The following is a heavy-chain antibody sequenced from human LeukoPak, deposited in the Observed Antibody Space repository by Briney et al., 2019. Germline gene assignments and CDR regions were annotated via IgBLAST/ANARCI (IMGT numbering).Heavy chain of an antibody. D-gene: IGHD5-12*01. J-gene: IGHJ4*02. V-gene: IGHV3-33*01. CDR1: ASTFSSHG. CDR3: ARGRYSGYDSGFGIFDY. Sequence: PARSLRLSCAASASTFSSHGMHWARHPPDNGLDWVAAIRYDGSKKYYADSVKGRFTISRDKSKNTLYLQMNSLRAEDTAVYYCARGRYSGYDSGFGIFDYWGQGTLVTVSS. CDR2: IRYDGSKK.